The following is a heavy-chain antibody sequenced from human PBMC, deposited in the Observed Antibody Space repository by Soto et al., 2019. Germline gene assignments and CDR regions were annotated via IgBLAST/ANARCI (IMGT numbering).Heavy chain of an antibody. V-gene: IGHV4-34*01. CDR2: INHSGST. CDR3: ARGGLVRGVDY. CDR1: GGSFSGYY. J-gene: IGHJ4*02. D-gene: IGHD3-10*01. Sequence: QVQLQQWGAGLLKPSETLSLTCAVYGGSFSGYYWSWIRQPPGKGLEWIGEINHSGSTNYNPSLKGRVTISIGTSEAPVSLELSSVPAADTGVYYCARGGLVRGVDYWGPGTLVNVSS.